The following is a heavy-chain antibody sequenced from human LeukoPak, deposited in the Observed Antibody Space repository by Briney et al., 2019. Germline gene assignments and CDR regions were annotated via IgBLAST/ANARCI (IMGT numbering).Heavy chain of an antibody. CDR3: ARDIGLRKAAPPGWFDP. CDR2: IKQDGSEK. V-gene: IGHV3-7*01. J-gene: IGHJ5*02. Sequence: PGGSLRLSCAASGFTFSSYWMSWVGQAPGKGLEWVGSIKQDGSEKYCVDSVKGRFTISRDNANNSLYLQMNSLRADDTAVYYCARDIGLRKAAPPGWFDPWGQGALVTVSS. CDR1: GFTFSSYW. D-gene: IGHD6-6*01.